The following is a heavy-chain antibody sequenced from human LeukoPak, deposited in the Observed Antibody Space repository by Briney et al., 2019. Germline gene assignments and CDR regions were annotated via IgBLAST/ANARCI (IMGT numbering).Heavy chain of an antibody. Sequence: GWSLRLSCAASGFTFSSYWMSWVRQAPGKGLEWVANIKQDGSEKYYVDSVKGRFTISRDNAKNSLYLQMNSLRAEDTAVYYCARMGVVDAFDIWGQGTMVTVSS. CDR3: ARMGVVDAFDI. CDR2: IKQDGSEK. D-gene: IGHD3-3*01. V-gene: IGHV3-7*01. J-gene: IGHJ3*02. CDR1: GFTFSSYW.